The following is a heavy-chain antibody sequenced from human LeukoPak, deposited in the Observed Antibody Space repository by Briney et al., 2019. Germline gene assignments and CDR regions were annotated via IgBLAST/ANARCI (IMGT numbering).Heavy chain of an antibody. V-gene: IGHV4-39*01. CDR3: ARSIEDIVVVVTTTDYYFYMDV. CDR1: GGSIRRSSYY. CDR2: IYYSGST. J-gene: IGHJ6*03. Sequence: SETLSLTCSVSGGSIRRSSYYWGWIRQPPGKGLEWFGSIYYSGSTYYNPSLKSRVTISVDTSKNQFSLKLNSVTAADTAVYYCARSIEDIVVVVTTTDYYFYMDVWGKGTTVTVSS. D-gene: IGHD2-15*01.